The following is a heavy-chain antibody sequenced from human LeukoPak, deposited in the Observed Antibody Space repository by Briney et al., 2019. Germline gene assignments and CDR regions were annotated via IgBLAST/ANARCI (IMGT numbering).Heavy chain of an antibody. D-gene: IGHD6-13*01. V-gene: IGHV4-59*08. J-gene: IGHJ4*02. CDR3: AMRAAAGTIDY. CDR2: IYYSGST. Sequence: SETLSLTCTVSGGSISSYYWSWIRQPPGKGLEWIGYIYYSGSTNYNPSLKSRVTISVDTSKNQFSLKLSSVTAADTAVYYCAMRAAAGTIDYWGRGTLVTVSS. CDR1: GGSISSYY.